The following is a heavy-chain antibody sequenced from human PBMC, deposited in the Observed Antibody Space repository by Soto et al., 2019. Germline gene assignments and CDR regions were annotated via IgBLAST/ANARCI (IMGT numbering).Heavy chain of an antibody. V-gene: IGHV4-59*12. CDR2: IYYTGST. CDR3: ARWNEDSDH. CDR1: GGSISYYY. Sequence: QVRLQESGPGLVKPSETLSLTCTVSGGSISYYYWSWTRQSPGKGLEWIGYIYYTGSTSYNPSLKSRVNMSLETSTNLFALKLSALTAADPAVYYCARWNEDSDHWGHGTLVTVSA. J-gene: IGHJ4*01. D-gene: IGHD1-1*01.